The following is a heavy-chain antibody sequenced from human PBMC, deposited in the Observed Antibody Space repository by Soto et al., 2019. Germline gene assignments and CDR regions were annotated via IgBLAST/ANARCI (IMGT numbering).Heavy chain of an antibody. CDR1: SGSISSTIYS. Sequence: PSETLSLTCTVSSGSISSTIYSWDWIRQPPGKGLEWIGSIFYSGSTYYNPSLKSRATISVDTSKNQFSLTLTSVTAADTAVYYCARQCRGVTSTRFVPWGQATLVTLSS. CDR3: ARQCRGVTSTRFVP. D-gene: IGHD2-15*01. CDR2: IFYSGST. J-gene: IGHJ5*02. V-gene: IGHV4-39*01.